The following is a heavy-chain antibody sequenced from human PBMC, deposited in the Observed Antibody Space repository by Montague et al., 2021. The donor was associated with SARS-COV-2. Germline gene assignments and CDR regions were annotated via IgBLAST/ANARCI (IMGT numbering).Heavy chain of an antibody. D-gene: IGHD1-26*01. CDR2: IKQDGSET. J-gene: IGHJ4*02. CDR3: ARGPLWETGSYYKEHYFDH. V-gene: IGHV3-7*01. CDR1: GFTFSTYW. Sequence: SLRLSCAASGFTFSTYWMTWVRQAPGKGLEWVANIKQDGSETYYVDSIKGRFTVSRDNGKNSLFLQMNSLRVEDTAVYYCARGPLWETGSYYKEHYFDHWGQGPLVTVAS.